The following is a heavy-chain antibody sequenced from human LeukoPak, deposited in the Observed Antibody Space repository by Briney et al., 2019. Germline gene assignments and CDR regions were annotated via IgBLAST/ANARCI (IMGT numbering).Heavy chain of an antibody. CDR2: IWYDGSNK. CDR3: ARDRGPYYGSGGFDP. V-gene: IGHV3-33*01. Sequence: PGRSLRLSCAASGFTFSSYGMHWVRQAPGKGLEWVAVIWYDGSNKYYADSVKGRFTISRDNSKNTLYLQMNSLRAEDTAVYYCARDRGPYYGSGGFDPWGQGTLVTVSS. CDR1: GFTFSSYG. D-gene: IGHD3-10*01. J-gene: IGHJ5*02.